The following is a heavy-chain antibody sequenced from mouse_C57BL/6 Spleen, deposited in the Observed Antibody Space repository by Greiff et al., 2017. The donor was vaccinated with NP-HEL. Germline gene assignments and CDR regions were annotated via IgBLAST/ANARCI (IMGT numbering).Heavy chain of an antibody. V-gene: IGHV1-59*01. CDR1: GYTFTSYW. Sequence: VQLQQPGAELVRPGTSVKLSCKASGYTFTSYWMHWVKQRPGQGLEWIGVIDPSDSYTNYNQKFKGKATLTVDTSSSTAYMQLSSLTSEDSAVYYCAREIYYGFDYWGQGTTLTVSS. CDR3: AREIYYGFDY. D-gene: IGHD1-1*01. J-gene: IGHJ2*01. CDR2: IDPSDSYT.